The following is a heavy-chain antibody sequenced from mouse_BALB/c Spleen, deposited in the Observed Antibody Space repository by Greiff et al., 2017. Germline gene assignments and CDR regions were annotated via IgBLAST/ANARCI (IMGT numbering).Heavy chain of an antibody. CDR3: ARDDGYYYFDY. V-gene: IGHV3-2*02. J-gene: IGHJ2*01. D-gene: IGHD2-3*01. CDR1: GYSITSDYA. CDR2: ISYSGST. Sequence: EVQLQESGPGLVKPSQSLSLTCTVTGYSITSDYAWNWIRQFPGNKLEWMGYISYSGSTSYNPSLKSRISITRDTSKNQFFLQLNSVTTEDTATYYCARDDGYYYFDYWGQGTTLTVSS.